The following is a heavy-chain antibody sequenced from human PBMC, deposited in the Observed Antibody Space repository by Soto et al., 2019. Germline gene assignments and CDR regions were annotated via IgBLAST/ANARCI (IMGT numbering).Heavy chain of an antibody. V-gene: IGHV4-30-4*01. CDR2: IYYNGNT. Sequence: SETLSLTCTVSGDPIISGDYNWSWIRQPPGKGLEWIGYIYYNGNTYYNPSLKSRITISVDTSKNQFSLKLSSVTAADTAVYYCVRAAHSGYDSGREIYYYYGLDVWGQGTTVTVSS. CDR3: VRAAHSGYDSGREIYYYYGLDV. D-gene: IGHD5-12*01. CDR1: GDPIISGDYN. J-gene: IGHJ6*02.